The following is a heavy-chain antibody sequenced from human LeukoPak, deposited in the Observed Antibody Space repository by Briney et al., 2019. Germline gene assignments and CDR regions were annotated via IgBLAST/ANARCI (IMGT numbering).Heavy chain of an antibody. CDR3: ARTGETMVRGIIIGFPIDN. CDR1: GFTLGDYG. D-gene: IGHD3-10*01. V-gene: IGHV3-49*04. Sequence: PGGSLTPSCTGSGFTLGDYGMSWVRQAPGKGLEWVGFMRSKAYGGTTEYATSVKGRFTVSRDDSKSIAYLQMNNLKTEDTAVYYCARTGETMVRGIIIGFPIDNWGQGTLVTVSS. CDR2: MRSKAYGGTT. J-gene: IGHJ4*01.